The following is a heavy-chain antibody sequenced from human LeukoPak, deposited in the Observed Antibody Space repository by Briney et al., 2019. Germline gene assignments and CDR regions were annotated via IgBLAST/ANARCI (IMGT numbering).Heavy chain of an antibody. J-gene: IGHJ5*02. CDR1: GDSITSISSYY. V-gene: IGHV4-59*08. Sequence: SETLSLTCTVSGDSITSISSYYWSWIRQPPGKGLEWIGLIYYSGTTNYNPSLKSRVTISLDTSKNQFSLKLTSVTAADMAVYYCARQFDPWGQGTLVTVSS. CDR3: ARQFDP. CDR2: IYYSGTT.